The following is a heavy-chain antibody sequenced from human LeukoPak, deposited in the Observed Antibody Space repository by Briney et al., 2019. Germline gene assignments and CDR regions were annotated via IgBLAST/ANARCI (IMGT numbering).Heavy chain of an antibody. CDR1: GFTFSSYA. D-gene: IGHD4-23*01. J-gene: IGHJ4*02. V-gene: IGHV3-23*01. CDR3: AKDQRWYRETTDY. Sequence: GGSLRLSCAASGFTFSSYAMSWVRQAPGKGLEWVSAISGSGGGTYYADSVKGRFTISRDNSKNTLYLQMNSLRAEDTAVYYCAKDQRWYRETTDYWGQGTLVTVSS. CDR2: ISGSGGGT.